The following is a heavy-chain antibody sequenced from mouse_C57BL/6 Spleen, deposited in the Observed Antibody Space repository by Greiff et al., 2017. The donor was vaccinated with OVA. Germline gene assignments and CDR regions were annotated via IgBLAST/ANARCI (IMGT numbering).Heavy chain of an antibody. J-gene: IGHJ2*01. D-gene: IGHD2-5*01. CDR2: ISSGGSYT. CDR3: ARGGGSSNYDY. CDR1: GFTFSSYG. V-gene: IGHV5-6*01. Sequence: EVMLVESGGDLVKPGGSLKLSCAASGFTFSSYGMSWVRQTPDKRLEWVATISSGGSYTYYPDSVKGRFTISRDNAKNTLYLQMSSLKSEDTAMYYCARGGGSSNYDYWGQGTTLTVSS.